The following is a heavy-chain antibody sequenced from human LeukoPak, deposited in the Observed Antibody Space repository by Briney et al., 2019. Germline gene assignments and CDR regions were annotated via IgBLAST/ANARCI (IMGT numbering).Heavy chain of an antibody. CDR3: ARLSYDSSGYDVFDI. D-gene: IGHD3-22*01. CDR2: LYHTGST. V-gene: IGHV4-59*01. CDR1: GGSISSYS. J-gene: IGHJ3*02. Sequence: SETLPLTCTVSGGSISSYSWSWIRQPPGKALEWIGYLYHTGSTNYNPSLKNRVTISVDTSKNQFSLQLSSVTAADTAVYYCARLSYDSSGYDVFDIWGQGTMVTVSS.